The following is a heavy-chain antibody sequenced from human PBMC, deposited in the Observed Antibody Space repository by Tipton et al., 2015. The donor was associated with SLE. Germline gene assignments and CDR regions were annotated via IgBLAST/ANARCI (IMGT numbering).Heavy chain of an antibody. CDR3: ARGYCSGGSCYGGF. CDR2: INPDSAVT. V-gene: IGHV1-2*02. CDR1: GYTFSGFY. Sequence: QLVQSGAEVKKPGSSVRVSCKASGYTFSGFYIQWVRQAPGQGLEWMGWINPDSAVTSYAQKFQGRVIMTRDTSISTAYMELSSLRYDDTAVYYCARGYCSGGSCYGGFWGQGTLVTVSS. D-gene: IGHD2-15*01. J-gene: IGHJ4*02.